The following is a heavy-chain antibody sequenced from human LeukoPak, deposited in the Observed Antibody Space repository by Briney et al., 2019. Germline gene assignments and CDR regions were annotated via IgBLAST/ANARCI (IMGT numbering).Heavy chain of an antibody. V-gene: IGHV1-69*13. D-gene: IGHD2-21*02. CDR1: GGMFSTYA. Sequence: SVKVSCKASGGMFSTYAISWARQAPGQGPEWMGGIIPISTTANYAQKFQGRVTITSDEFTRTAYMEVYSLKCEDTAVYYCTIGPFCGVDCYAVDYWGQGTLVTVSS. CDR2: IIPISTTA. CDR3: TIGPFCGVDCYAVDY. J-gene: IGHJ4*02.